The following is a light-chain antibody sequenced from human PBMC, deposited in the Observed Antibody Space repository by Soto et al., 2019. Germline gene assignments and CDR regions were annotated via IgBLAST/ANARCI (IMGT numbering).Light chain of an antibody. CDR3: SSYTTSTLFV. J-gene: IGLJ1*01. Sequence: QSVLTQPASVSGSPGQSITISCTGTSSAVGDYNYVSWYQQHPGKAPKLVIFEVSTRPSGVSNRFSGSKSGNTASLTISGLQAEDEADYYCSSYTTSTLFVFGTGTKVTVL. CDR2: EVS. CDR1: SSAVGDYNY. V-gene: IGLV2-14*01.